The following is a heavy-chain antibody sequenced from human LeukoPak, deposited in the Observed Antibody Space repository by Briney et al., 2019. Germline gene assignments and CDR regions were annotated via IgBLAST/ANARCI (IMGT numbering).Heavy chain of an antibody. V-gene: IGHV4-59*01. J-gene: IGHJ3*02. CDR3: ARVEYSGYDYRGAFDI. CDR1: GGSISSYY. Sequence: TSETLSLTCTVSGGSISSYYWSWIRQPPGKALVWIGYIYYTGSTNYNPSLKTRVTISVDTSKNQFSLQLSSVTAADTAVYYCARVEYSGYDYRGAFDIWGQGTMVTVSS. CDR2: IYYTGST. D-gene: IGHD5-12*01.